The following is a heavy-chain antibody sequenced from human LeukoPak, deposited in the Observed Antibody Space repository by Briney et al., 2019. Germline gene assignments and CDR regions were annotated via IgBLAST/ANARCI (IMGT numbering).Heavy chain of an antibody. Sequence: SVKVSCKASGGTFSSHGISWVRQAPGQGLEWMGGIIPIFGTANYAQKFQGRVTITTDESTSTAYMELSSLRSEDTAVYYCARTYYYGSGSYPAFDYWGQGTLVTVSS. CDR1: GGTFSSHG. J-gene: IGHJ4*02. CDR3: ARTYYYGSGSYPAFDY. V-gene: IGHV1-69*05. CDR2: IIPIFGTA. D-gene: IGHD3-10*01.